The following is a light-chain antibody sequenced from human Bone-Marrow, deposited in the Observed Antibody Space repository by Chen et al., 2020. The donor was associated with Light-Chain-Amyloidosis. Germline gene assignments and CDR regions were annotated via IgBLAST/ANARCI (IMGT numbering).Light chain of an antibody. CDR2: GSS. CDR3: RQYGTSPLT. J-gene: IGKJ4*01. CDR1: QNISSNY. Sequence: EIVLTQSPGTLSLSPGEGANLSCRARQNISSNYLTWYQQKFGQAPRLLIYGSSISAPGIPDRFTGSGAGTDITSTINRLEPEDFAMYYGRQYGTSPLTFGGGTKVEIK. V-gene: IGKV3-20*01.